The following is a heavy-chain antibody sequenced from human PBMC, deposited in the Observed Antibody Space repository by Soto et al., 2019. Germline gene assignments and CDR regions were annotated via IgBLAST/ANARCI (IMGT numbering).Heavy chain of an antibody. CDR3: AKPLGGYYYYGMDV. D-gene: IGHD1-26*01. V-gene: IGHV3-23*01. CDR1: GFTFSVHT. CDR2: LSGSGGST. Sequence: EVQLLESGGGLVQPGGSLRLSCAASGFTFSVHTMTWVRQAPGKGLEWVSGLSGSGGSTSYADSVKGRFTISRDNSKNMLFLQMNSLTAEDTAVYYCAKPLGGYYYYGMDVWGQGTTVTVSS. J-gene: IGHJ6*02.